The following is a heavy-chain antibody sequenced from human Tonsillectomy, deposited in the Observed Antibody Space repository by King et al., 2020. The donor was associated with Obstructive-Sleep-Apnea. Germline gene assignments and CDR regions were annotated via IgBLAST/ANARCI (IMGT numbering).Heavy chain of an antibody. CDR3: ARHRGVEDYGGYGDYFDY. Sequence: QLQESGLGLVKPSETLSLTCTVSGGSISNYYWSWIRQPPGRGLEWIGYMYYSGNTNFNPSLKSRVTISADTSKIQFSLRLSSVTAADTAVYYCARHRGVEDYGGYGDYFDYWGQGTLVTVSS. V-gene: IGHV4-59*08. CDR2: MYYSGNT. CDR1: GGSISNYY. D-gene: IGHD5-12*01. J-gene: IGHJ4*02.